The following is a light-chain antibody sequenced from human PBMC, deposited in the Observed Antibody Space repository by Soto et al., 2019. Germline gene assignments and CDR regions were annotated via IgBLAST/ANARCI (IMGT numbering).Light chain of an antibody. CDR3: PKYNTAPRT. Sequence: DIQMTQSPSTLSATVGERDTISCRASQSVRDKVAWFQQKPGKAPRLLIYAASTLPSGVPSRFSGSGSGTDLKITSSSLQPDDAATYYCPKYNTAPRTFGQGTKVEIK. CDR1: QSVRDK. CDR2: AAS. V-gene: IGKV1-27*01. J-gene: IGKJ1*01.